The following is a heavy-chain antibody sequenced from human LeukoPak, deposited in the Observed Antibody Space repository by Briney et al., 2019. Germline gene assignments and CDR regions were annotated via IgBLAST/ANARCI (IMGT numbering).Heavy chain of an antibody. CDR2: IKQDGSEK. D-gene: IGHD3-10*01. Sequence: GGSLRLSCAASGFTFTSHWMNWVRQAPGKGLEWVANIKQDGSEKYYVDSVKGRFTISRDNAKNTLYLRMNSLRAEDTAVYYCARDRSGFGLPSDYWGQGTLVTVSS. CDR3: ARDRSGFGLPSDY. J-gene: IGHJ4*02. CDR1: GFTFTSHW. V-gene: IGHV3-7*01.